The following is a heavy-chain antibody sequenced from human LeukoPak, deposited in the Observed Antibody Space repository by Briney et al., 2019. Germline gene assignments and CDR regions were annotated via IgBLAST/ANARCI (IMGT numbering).Heavy chain of an antibody. CDR2: INHSGSN. CDR3: ASRPGGTPPDY. Sequence: PSETLSLTCAVYGLSVSGYYWSWLRQSPGKGLEGIGEINHSGSNDYNPSLKSRVPISVATSNTQFSLKLNSVTPDAAGVSSCASRPGGTPPDYWGQGRLVPVSS. D-gene: IGHD4-23*01. J-gene: IGHJ4*02. V-gene: IGHV4-34*01. CDR1: GLSVSGYY.